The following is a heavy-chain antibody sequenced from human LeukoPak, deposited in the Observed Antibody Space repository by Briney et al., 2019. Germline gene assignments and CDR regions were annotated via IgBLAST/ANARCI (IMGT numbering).Heavy chain of an antibody. CDR2: IRYDGSNK. Sequence: GGSLRLSCAASGFTFSSYGMHWVRQAPGKGLEWVAFIRYDGSNKYYADSVKGRFTISRDNSKNMLYLEVISLTADDTAVYYCAKDDAWLRFGEWSQGTLVTVSS. V-gene: IGHV3-30*02. CDR1: GFTFSSYG. CDR3: AKDDAWLRFGE. D-gene: IGHD3-10*01. J-gene: IGHJ4*02.